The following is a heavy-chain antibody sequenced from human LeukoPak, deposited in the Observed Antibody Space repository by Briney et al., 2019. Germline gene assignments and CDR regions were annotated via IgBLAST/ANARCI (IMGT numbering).Heavy chain of an antibody. CDR1: GDSISSGTYY. Sequence: PSETLSLTCTVSGDSISSGTYYWGWIRQHPGKGLEWIGYIYYSGSTSYNPSLKSRVTISVDTSKNQFSLKLSSVTAADTAMYYCARDLSNYDYIWGSYRATDAFDIWGQGTMVTVSS. CDR2: IYYSGST. D-gene: IGHD3-16*02. CDR3: ARDLSNYDYIWGSYRATDAFDI. J-gene: IGHJ3*02. V-gene: IGHV4-31*03.